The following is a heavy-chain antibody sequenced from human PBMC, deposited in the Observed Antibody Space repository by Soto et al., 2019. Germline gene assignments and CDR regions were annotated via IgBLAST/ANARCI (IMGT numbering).Heavy chain of an antibody. CDR3: ARASYISSDYYDSSGYLLDI. V-gene: IGHV1-69*13. Sequence: SVKVSCKASGYTFTSYGISWVRQAPGQGLEWMGGIIPIFGTANYAQKFQGRVTITADESTSTAYMELSSLRSEDTAVYYCARASYISSDYYDSSGYLLDIWGQGTMVTVSS. CDR1: GYTFTSYG. CDR2: IIPIFGTA. J-gene: IGHJ3*02. D-gene: IGHD3-22*01.